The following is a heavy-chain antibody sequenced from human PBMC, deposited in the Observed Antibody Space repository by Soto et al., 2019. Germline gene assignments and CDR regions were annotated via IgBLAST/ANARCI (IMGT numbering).Heavy chain of an antibody. Sequence: QVQLVQSGAEVKKPGASVKVSCKASGYTFPSSPISWLRQAPGQGLEWMGWIKAYSGNTNYAQKLQGRVTMTTDTSTNTAYMELGSLTSDDTAMYYCAIADYGDDDYWGPGTLVTVSS. CDR1: GYTFPSSP. CDR2: IKAYSGNT. J-gene: IGHJ4*02. V-gene: IGHV1-18*01. CDR3: AIADYGDDDY. D-gene: IGHD4-17*01.